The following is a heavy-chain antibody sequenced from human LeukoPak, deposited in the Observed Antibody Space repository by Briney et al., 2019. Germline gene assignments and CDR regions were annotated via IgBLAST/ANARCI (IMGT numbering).Heavy chain of an antibody. CDR2: ISSNGGST. D-gene: IGHD4-17*01. J-gene: IGHJ4*02. V-gene: IGHV3-64*04. Sequence: GGSLRLSCSASGFTFSSYAMHWVRQAPGKGLEYVSAISSNGGSTYYADSVKGRFTISRANSKNTLYLQMNSLRAEDTAVYYCARDDYGDYGDYWGQGTLVTVSS. CDR3: ARDDYGDYGDY. CDR1: GFTFSSYA.